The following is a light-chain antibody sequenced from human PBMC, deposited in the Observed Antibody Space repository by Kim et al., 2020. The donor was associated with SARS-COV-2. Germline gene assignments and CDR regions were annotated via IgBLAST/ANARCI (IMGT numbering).Light chain of an antibody. CDR1: QSVSSY. CDR2: DAS. Sequence: LSPGERATLACRASQSVSSYSAWYQQKPGQTPRLLIYDASSRATGIPARFSGSGSGTDFTLTISSLEPEDFAVYYCQQRSNWPRTFGQGTKVDIK. J-gene: IGKJ1*01. CDR3: QQRSNWPRT. V-gene: IGKV3-11*01.